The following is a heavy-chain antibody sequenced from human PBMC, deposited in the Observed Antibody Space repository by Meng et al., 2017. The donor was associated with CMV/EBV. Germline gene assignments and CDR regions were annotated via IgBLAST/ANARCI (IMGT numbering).Heavy chain of an antibody. Sequence: GGSLRLSCAASGFTFSDYYMNWVRQAPGKGLEWVSSISSSSTIYYADSVKGRFTISRDNAKNSLYLQMNSLRAEDTAVYYCARDIIMIVVATQDGNWFDPWGQGTLVTVSS. CDR2: ISSSSTI. J-gene: IGHJ5*02. V-gene: IGHV3-69-1*02. CDR1: GFTFSDYY. D-gene: IGHD3-22*01. CDR3: ARDIIMIVVATQDGNWFDP.